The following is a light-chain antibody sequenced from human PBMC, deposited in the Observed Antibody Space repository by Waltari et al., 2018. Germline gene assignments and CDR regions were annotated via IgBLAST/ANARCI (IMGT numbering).Light chain of an antibody. CDR1: SRTVGNHDY. Sequence: QSALTQPRPVSGSPGQSVAISCTGTSRTVGNHDYVSWYQQHPGKAPKLIIYDVTKRPSGVPDRFSGSKSGNTASLTISGLQADDEADYYCCSYEGDFFYVFGGGTTVTVL. CDR3: CSYEGDFFYV. V-gene: IGLV2-11*01. CDR2: DVT. J-gene: IGLJ1*01.